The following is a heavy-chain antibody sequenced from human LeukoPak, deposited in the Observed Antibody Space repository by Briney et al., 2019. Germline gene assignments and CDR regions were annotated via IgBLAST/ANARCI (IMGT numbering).Heavy chain of an antibody. CDR3: AIDETRRFDY. V-gene: IGHV3-7*01. J-gene: IGHJ4*02. CDR2: IKEDGSEK. Sequence: GGSLRLSCAASGFTFSNYWMTWVRQAPGKGLEWVANIKEDGSEKYYVDSVKGRFTISKDNAQNSLYLQMNSLRVEDTAVYYCAIDETRRFDYWGLGTLVTVSS. CDR1: GFTFSNYW.